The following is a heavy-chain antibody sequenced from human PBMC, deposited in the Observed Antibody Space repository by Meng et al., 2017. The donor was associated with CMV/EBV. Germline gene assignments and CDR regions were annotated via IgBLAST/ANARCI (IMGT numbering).Heavy chain of an antibody. CDR3: ARIGERWFDP. Sequence: GGSLRLSCAASGFTFSSYGMHWVRQAPGKGLEWVAFIRYDGSNKYYADSVKGRFTISRDNSKNTLYLQMNSLRAEDTAVYYCARIGERWFDPWGQGTLVTVSS. V-gene: IGHV3-30*02. J-gene: IGHJ5*02. CDR1: GFTFSSYG. CDR2: IRYDGSNK.